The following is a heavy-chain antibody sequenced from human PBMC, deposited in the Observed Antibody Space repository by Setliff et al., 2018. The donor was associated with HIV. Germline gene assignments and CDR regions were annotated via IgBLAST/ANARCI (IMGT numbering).Heavy chain of an antibody. D-gene: IGHD1-26*01. J-gene: IGHJ4*02. Sequence: SETLSLTCAVSGYSISSGYYWGWIRQPPGKGLEWIGSIYHSGRTYYNPSLKSRVTISVDTSRNQFSLKLSSVTAADTALYYCARVRGSSYFGTFDYWGQGALVTVSS. CDR2: IYHSGRT. CDR1: GYSISSGYY. CDR3: ARVRGSSYFGTFDY. V-gene: IGHV4-38-2*01.